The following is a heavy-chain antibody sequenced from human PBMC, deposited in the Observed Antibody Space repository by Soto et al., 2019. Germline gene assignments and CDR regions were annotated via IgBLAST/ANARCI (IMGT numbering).Heavy chain of an antibody. V-gene: IGHV3-23*01. Sequence: EVQLLESGGGLVQPGGSLRLSCAASGFTFSSYAMSWVRQAPGKGLEWVSAISGSGGSTYYADSVKGRFTISRDNSKNTLYLQMNSLRAEDTAVYSCAKDHQLLSCFDYWGQGTLVTVSS. D-gene: IGHD2-2*01. CDR3: AKDHQLLSCFDY. J-gene: IGHJ4*02. CDR1: GFTFSSYA. CDR2: ISGSGGST.